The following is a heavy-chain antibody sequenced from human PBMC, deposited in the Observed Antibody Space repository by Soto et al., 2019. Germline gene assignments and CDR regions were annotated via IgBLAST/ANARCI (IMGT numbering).Heavy chain of an antibody. J-gene: IGHJ3*02. CDR2: ISAYNGNT. CDR3: ARGLLGAFDI. CDR1: GYTFTSYG. D-gene: IGHD1-26*01. V-gene: IGHV1-18*01. Sequence: ASVKVSCKASGYTFTSYGISWVRQAPGQGLEWMGWISAYNGNTNYAQKLQGRVTMTTDTSTSTAYRELRSVRSVYTAVYYCARGLLGAFDIWGQGTMVTVSS.